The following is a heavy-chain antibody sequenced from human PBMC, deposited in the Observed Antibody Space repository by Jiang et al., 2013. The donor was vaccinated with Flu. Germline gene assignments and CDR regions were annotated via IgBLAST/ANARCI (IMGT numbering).Heavy chain of an antibody. V-gene: IGHV2-70*11. CDR1: GFSLSTSGMC. Sequence: KPTQTLTLTCTFSGFSLSTSGMCVSWIRQPPGKALEWLARIDWDDDKYYSTSLKTRLTISKDTSKNQVVLTMTNMDPVDTATYYCARIIYSPRGSSSSPEAFDIWGQGTMVTVSS. CDR2: IDWDDDK. CDR3: ARIIYSPRGSSSSPEAFDI. J-gene: IGHJ3*02. D-gene: IGHD6-6*01.